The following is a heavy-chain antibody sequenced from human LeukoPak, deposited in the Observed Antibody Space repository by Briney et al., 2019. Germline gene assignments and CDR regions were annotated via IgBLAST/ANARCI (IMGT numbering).Heavy chain of an antibody. J-gene: IGHJ6*03. CDR3: ARVRLFGVVPSTSNYYMDV. Sequence: SETLSFTCAVYGGSFSGYYWSWIRQPPGKGLEWIGEINHSGSTNYNPSLKSRVTISVDTSKNQFSLKLSSVTAADTAVYYCARVRLFGVVPSTSNYYMDVWGKGTTVTVSS. CDR1: GGSFSGYY. V-gene: IGHV4-34*01. D-gene: IGHD3-3*01. CDR2: INHSGST.